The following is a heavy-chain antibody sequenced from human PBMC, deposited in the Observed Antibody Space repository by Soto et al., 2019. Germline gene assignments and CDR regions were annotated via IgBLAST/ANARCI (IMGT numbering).Heavy chain of an antibody. D-gene: IGHD4-17*01. CDR1: GFTFSNAW. V-gene: IGHV3-15*07. CDR2: IKSKTDGGTT. CDR3: TTDLTTVTTGHDY. Sequence: GGSLRLSCAASGFTFSNAWMNWVRQAPGKGLEWVGRIKSKTDGGTTDYAAPVKGRFTISRDDSKDTLYLQMNSLKTEDTAVYYCTTDLTTVTTGHDYWGQGTLVTVSS. J-gene: IGHJ4*02.